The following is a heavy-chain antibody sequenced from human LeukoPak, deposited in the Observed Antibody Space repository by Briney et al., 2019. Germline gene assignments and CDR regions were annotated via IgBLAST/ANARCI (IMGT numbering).Heavy chain of an antibody. CDR2: IRYDGSNK. CDR3: AAAASDY. V-gene: IGHV3-30*02. Sequence: GGSLRLSCAASGFIFSSYGMSWVRQAPGKGLEWVAFIRYDGSNKYYADSVKGRFTISRDNSKNTLYLQMNSLRAEDTAVYYCAAAASDYWGQGTLVTVSS. D-gene: IGHD6-13*01. CDR1: GFIFSSYG. J-gene: IGHJ4*02.